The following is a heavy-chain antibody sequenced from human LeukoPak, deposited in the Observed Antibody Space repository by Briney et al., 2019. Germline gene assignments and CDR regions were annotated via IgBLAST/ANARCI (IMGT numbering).Heavy chain of an antibody. CDR1: GFTFGNYW. Sequence: GGSLRLSCAASGFTFGNYWMAWVRQGPGKGLEWVASIREDGSDYVASMKGRFAISRNNAKNSVYLQMNSLRAEDTAVYYCARDVNWGHFDYWGQGTLVTVSS. CDR3: ARDVNWGHFDY. D-gene: IGHD7-27*01. V-gene: IGHV3-7*01. CDR2: IREDGS. J-gene: IGHJ4*02.